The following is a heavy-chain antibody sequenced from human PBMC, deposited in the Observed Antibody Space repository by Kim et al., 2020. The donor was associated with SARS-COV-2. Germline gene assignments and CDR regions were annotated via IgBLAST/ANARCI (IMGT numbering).Heavy chain of an antibody. V-gene: IGHV3-30*04. CDR3: ARDLYDYGDYSPNNWFDP. D-gene: IGHD4-17*01. CDR1: GFTFSSYA. J-gene: IGHJ5*02. CDR2: ISYDGSNK. Sequence: GGSLRLSCAASGFTFSSYAMHWVRQAPGKGLEWVAVISYDGSNKYYADSVKGRFTISRDNSKNTLYLQMNSLRAEDTAVYYCARDLYDYGDYSPNNWFDP.